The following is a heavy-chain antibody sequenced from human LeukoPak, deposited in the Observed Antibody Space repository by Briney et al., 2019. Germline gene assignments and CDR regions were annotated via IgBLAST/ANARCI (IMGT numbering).Heavy chain of an antibody. J-gene: IGHJ4*02. Sequence: SETLSLTCTVSGGSISSSSYYWGWIRQPPGKGLEWIGSIYYSGSTYYNPSLKSRVTISVDTSKNQFSLKLSSVTAADTAVYYCTRGARYFDYWGQGTLVTVSS. CDR1: GGSISSSSYY. CDR3: TRGARYFDY. D-gene: IGHD1-26*01. V-gene: IGHV4-39*07. CDR2: IYYSGST.